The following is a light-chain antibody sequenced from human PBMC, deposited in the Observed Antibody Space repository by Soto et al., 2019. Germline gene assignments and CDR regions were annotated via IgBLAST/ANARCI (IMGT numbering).Light chain of an antibody. CDR1: QGISSF. V-gene: IGKV1-9*01. J-gene: IGKJ5*01. Sequence: DIQLTQSPSFLSASAGGRVTITCXASQGISSFLAWYQQKPGRAPKLLIYAASTLQSGVPSRFSGSGSGTEFTLTITSLQPEDFATYYCQQLNFFPITFGQGTRLEIK. CDR3: QQLNFFPIT. CDR2: AAS.